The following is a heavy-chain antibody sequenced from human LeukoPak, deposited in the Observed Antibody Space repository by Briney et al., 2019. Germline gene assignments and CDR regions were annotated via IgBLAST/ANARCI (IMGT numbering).Heavy chain of an antibody. CDR3: ATRTSSLLEWLIPFDY. CDR2: FDPEDGKT. CDR1: GYTLTELS. Sequence: ASVKVSCKVSGYTLTELSMHWVRQAPGKGLEWMGGFDPEDGKTIYAQNFQGRVTMTEDTSTDTSYMELSSLRSEDTAVYYCATRTSSLLEWLIPFDYWGQGTLVTVSS. D-gene: IGHD3-3*01. V-gene: IGHV1-24*01. J-gene: IGHJ4*02.